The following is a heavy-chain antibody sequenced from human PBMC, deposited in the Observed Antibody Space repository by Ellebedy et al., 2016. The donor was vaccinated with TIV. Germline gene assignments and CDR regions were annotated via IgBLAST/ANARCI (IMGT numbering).Heavy chain of an antibody. D-gene: IGHD3-3*01. J-gene: IGHJ4*02. CDR1: GFTFGDYA. Sequence: GGSLRLSXAASGFTFGDYAMHWVRQGPGKGLEWVAGISWNGDKKGYADSVKGRFTISRDNTKNSLFLQIKSLRPEDTALYYCAKDVSPGYYFGNSDYWGQGSVVTVSS. CDR3: AKDVSPGYYFGNSDY. V-gene: IGHV3-9*01. CDR2: ISWNGDKK.